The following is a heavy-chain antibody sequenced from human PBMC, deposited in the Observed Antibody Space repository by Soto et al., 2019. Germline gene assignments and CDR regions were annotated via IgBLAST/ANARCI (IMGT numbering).Heavy chain of an antibody. CDR2: ISRSGSTI. D-gene: IGHD3-10*01. CDR3: ARVRYYDSGSSINWFDP. Sequence: PGGFLRLSCADSGFTFGDYYMNWIRQGPEKGVEWVSYISRSGSTIYYADSVKGRFTISRDNAKNSLYLQMNSLRAEDTAVYYCARVRYYDSGSSINWFDPWGQGTLVTVSS. V-gene: IGHV3-11*01. J-gene: IGHJ5*02. CDR1: GFTFGDYY.